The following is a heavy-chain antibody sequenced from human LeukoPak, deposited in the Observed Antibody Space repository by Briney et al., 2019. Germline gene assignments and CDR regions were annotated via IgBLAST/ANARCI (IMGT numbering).Heavy chain of an antibody. CDR2: ISSNGGST. V-gene: IGHV3-64*01. D-gene: IGHD5-18*01. CDR3: ARVPTWTQYGMDV. CDR1: GFTFSSYA. Sequence: GSLRLSCAASGFTFSSYAMHWVRQAPGKGLEYVSAISSNGGSTYYANSVKGRFTISRDNSKNTLYLQMSSLRAEDMAVYYCARVPTWTQYGMDVWGQGTTVTVSS. J-gene: IGHJ6*02.